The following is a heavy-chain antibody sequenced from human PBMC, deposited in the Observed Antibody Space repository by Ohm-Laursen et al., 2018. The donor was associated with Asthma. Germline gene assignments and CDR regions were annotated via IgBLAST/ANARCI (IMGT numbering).Heavy chain of an antibody. V-gene: IGHV3-48*03. D-gene: IGHD2-15*01. CDR1: GFTFSSYA. CDR3: ARGLVVVAATYYYYYGMDV. Sequence: SLRLSCTAPGFTFSSYAMHWVRQAPGKGLEWVSYISSSGSTIYYADSVKGRFTISRDNAKNSLYLQMNSLRAEDTAVYYCARGLVVVAATYYYYYGMDVWGQGTTVTVSS. CDR2: ISSSGSTI. J-gene: IGHJ6*02.